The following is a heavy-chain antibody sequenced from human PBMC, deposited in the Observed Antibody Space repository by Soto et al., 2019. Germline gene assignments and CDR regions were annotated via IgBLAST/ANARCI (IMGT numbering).Heavy chain of an antibody. J-gene: IGHJ6*03. V-gene: IGHV3-9*01. CDR1: GFTFDDYA. Sequence: EVQLVESGGGLVQPGRSLRLSCAASGFTFDDYAMHWVRQAPGKGLEWVSGISWNSGSIGYADSVKGRFTISRDNAKNSLYPQMNSLRAEDTALYYCAKDRRGLRRDYYYYMDVWGKGTTVTVSS. CDR2: ISWNSGSI. CDR3: AKDRRGLRRDYYYYMDV. D-gene: IGHD4-17*01.